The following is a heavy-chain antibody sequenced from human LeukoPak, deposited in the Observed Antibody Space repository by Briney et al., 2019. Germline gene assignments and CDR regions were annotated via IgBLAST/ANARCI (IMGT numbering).Heavy chain of an antibody. J-gene: IGHJ4*02. V-gene: IGHV3-74*01. D-gene: IGHD3-10*01. CDR3: ARGRGCSTMACYPDY. CDR2: INSDGRNT. Sequence: GGSLRLSCAASGFXFSSYWIHWVRQAPGKGLVWVSRINSDGRNTNYADSVKGRFTISRDNAKNSLYLQMNSLRAEDTALYYCARGRGCSTMACYPDYWGQGTLVTVSS. CDR1: GFXFSSYW.